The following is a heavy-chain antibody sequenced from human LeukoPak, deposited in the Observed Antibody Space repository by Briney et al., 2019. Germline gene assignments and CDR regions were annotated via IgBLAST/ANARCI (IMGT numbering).Heavy chain of an antibody. CDR1: GFTLSPYW. V-gene: IGHV3-7*01. J-gene: IGHJ4*02. Sequence: GGSLRLSCAGSGFTLSPYWMSWVRQAPAKGLEWVANIKQDGSEKYYVDSVKGRFAISRDNGKNSLYLQMNSLRAEDTAVYYCARDGDVSGYSDWGQGTPVTVSS. CDR2: IKQDGSEK. CDR3: ARDGDVSGYSD. D-gene: IGHD3-22*01.